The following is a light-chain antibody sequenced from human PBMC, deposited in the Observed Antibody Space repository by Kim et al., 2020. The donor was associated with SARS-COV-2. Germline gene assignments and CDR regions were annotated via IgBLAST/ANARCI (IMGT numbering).Light chain of an antibody. V-gene: IGKV3-15*01. CDR3: HQYDNWPGT. J-gene: IGKJ1*01. CDR1: QSISSN. Sequence: EMVMTQSPATLSVSPGERATLSCRASQSISSNLAWYQQKPGQAPRLLIYGASTRAAGIPARFGGSGSGTEFTLTISSLQSEDFAVYYCHQYDNWPGTFGQGTKVDIK. CDR2: GAS.